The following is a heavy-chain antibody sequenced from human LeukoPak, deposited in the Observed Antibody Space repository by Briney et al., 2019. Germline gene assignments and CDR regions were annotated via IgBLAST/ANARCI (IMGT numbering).Heavy chain of an antibody. Sequence: GASVKVSCKASGGTFSSYAISWVRQAPGQGLEWMGRIIPILGIANYAQKFQGRVTITTDESTSTAYMELSSLRSEDTAVYYCASTYDSDYYYYYYMDVWGKGTTVTVSS. D-gene: IGHD3-16*01. CDR3: ASTYDSDYYYYYYMDV. J-gene: IGHJ6*03. V-gene: IGHV1-69*04. CDR2: IIPILGIA. CDR1: GGTFSSYA.